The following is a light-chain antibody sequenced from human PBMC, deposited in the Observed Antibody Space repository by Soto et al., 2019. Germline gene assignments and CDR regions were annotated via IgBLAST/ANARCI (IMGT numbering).Light chain of an antibody. Sequence: EIVMTQSPATLSVSPGESATLSCRASQSISSELAWYQQKPGQPPRLLIYGASTRATGVPARFTGSGSGSDFNLTISGLQSEDFAVYYCQQGHNWPLPFGQGARLEI. V-gene: IGKV3-15*01. CDR1: QSISSE. CDR3: QQGHNWPLP. J-gene: IGKJ2*01. CDR2: GAS.